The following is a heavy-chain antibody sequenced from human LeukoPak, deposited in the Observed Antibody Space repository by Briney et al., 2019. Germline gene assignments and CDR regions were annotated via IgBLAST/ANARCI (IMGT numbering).Heavy chain of an antibody. J-gene: IGHJ4*02. D-gene: IGHD3-22*01. Sequence: GASVKVSCKASGYTFTSYGISWVRQAPGQGLEWMGWISAYNGNTNYAQKLQGRVTMTTDTSTSTAYMELRSLRSDDTAVYYCARDPSRYYYGSPYYFDYWGQGTLVTVSS. CDR1: GYTFTSYG. CDR2: ISAYNGNT. CDR3: ARDPSRYYYGSPYYFDY. V-gene: IGHV1-18*01.